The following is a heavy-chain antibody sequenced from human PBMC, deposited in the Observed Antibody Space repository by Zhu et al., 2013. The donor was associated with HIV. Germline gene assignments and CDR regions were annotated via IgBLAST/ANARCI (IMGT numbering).Heavy chain of an antibody. Sequence: QVQVVQSGTEVKKPGSSVKVSCKASGGTFSSYAISWVRQAPGQGLEWMGGIIPIFGTANYAQKFQGRVTITADKSTSTAYMELSSLRSEDTAVYYCARVAGSLGASSGDDAFDIWGQGTMVTVSS. CDR3: ARVAGSLGASSGDDAFDI. CDR1: GGTFSSYA. V-gene: IGHV1-69*06. CDR2: IIPIFGTA. J-gene: IGHJ3*02. D-gene: IGHD1-26*01.